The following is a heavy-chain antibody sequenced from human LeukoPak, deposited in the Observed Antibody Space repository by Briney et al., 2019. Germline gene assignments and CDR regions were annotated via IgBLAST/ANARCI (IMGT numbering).Heavy chain of an antibody. CDR3: AREKDYGDSRGLDP. CDR2: INTSGNT. D-gene: IGHD4-17*01. Sequence: SETLSLTCTVSGGSLSNYYWSWIRQPAGKGLEWIGRINTSGNTNYNPSLKSRVTMSVDTTKTQVSLKLSSVTAADTAVYYCAREKDYGDSRGLDPWGQGTLVTVSS. J-gene: IGHJ5*02. V-gene: IGHV4-4*07. CDR1: GGSLSNYY.